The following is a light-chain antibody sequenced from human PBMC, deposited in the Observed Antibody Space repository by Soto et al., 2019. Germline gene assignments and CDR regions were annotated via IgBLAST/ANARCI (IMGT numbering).Light chain of an antibody. V-gene: IGLV1-51*02. CDR1: SSNIGKNY. Sequence: QSVLTQPPSVSAAPGQKVTISCSGSSSNIGKNYVAWYQHVPGTAPKLLIYENSKRPSGIPDRFSGSKSGTPATLGITGLQTGDEADYYCGTWDGSLSVGVFGGGTKVTVL. CDR3: GTWDGSLSVGV. J-gene: IGLJ3*02. CDR2: ENS.